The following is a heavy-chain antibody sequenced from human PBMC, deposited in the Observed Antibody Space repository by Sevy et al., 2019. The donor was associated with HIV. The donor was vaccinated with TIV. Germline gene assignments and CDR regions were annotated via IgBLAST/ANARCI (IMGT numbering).Heavy chain of an antibody. CDR3: AREGCTKPHDY. CDR1: GFTFNIYS. D-gene: IGHD2-8*01. CDR2: LSFGCGKI. J-gene: IGHJ4*02. V-gene: IGHV3-23*01. Sequence: GGSLRLSCAASGFTFNIYSMSWVRQTPGKGLEWVATLSFGCGKINHADSVKGRFTMARDDSKNAVYLQMNNLRVEDTAFYYCAREGCTKPHDYWGQGTLVTVSS.